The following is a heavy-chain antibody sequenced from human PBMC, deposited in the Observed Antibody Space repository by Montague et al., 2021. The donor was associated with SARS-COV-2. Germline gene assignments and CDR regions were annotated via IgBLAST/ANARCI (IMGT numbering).Heavy chain of an antibody. D-gene: IGHD2/OR15-2a*01. J-gene: IGHJ4*02. V-gene: IGHV4-59*08. CDR3: ARHYSTTLPAVY. Sequence: SETLSLTCTVSGGSISSFYWSWFWQPQGKGLEWIGYIYDSGSTNYNPSLTSRVTMSVETSKNQISLKVNSVTAADTAVYYCARHYSTTLPAVYWGQGTLVTVSS. CDR2: IYDSGST. CDR1: GGSISSFY.